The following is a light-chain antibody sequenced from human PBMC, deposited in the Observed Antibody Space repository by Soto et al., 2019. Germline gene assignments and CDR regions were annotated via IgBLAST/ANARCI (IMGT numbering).Light chain of an antibody. J-gene: IGKJ4*01. CDR3: QKYDSGIRT. Sequence: IVLTQSPATLSLSPGERATLSCRAGQNIRTYLAWYQQKSGQAPRLLIHDASNRATGTPARFSGSGSGTDFTLTISSLEPEDSAVYYCQKYDSGIRTFGGGTTVEIK. CDR2: DAS. V-gene: IGKV3-11*01. CDR1: QNIRTY.